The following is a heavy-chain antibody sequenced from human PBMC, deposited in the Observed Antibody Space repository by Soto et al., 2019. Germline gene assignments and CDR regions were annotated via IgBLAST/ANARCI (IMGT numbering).Heavy chain of an antibody. V-gene: IGHV1-2*02. CDR1: GDSFTDYY. Sequence: ASVKVSCEACGDSFTDYYINGVRQAPGQGLEWMGWISAYSGNINYAQKFQGRVTMTPDTSTSTAYMELRSLRSDDTAVYYCARDGDISPLWIDYWGQGTLVTVSS. CDR3: ARDGDISPLWIDY. J-gene: IGHJ4*02. CDR2: ISAYSGNI. D-gene: IGHD3-9*01.